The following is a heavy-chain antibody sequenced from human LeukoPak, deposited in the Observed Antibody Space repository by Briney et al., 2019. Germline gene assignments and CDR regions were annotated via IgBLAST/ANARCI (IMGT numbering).Heavy chain of an antibody. CDR2: IRHDGNSK. CDR3: AKGYLGLCTGGTWFHFDY. D-gene: IGHD2-8*02. J-gene: IGHJ4*02. V-gene: IGHV3-30*02. Sequence: GGSLRLSCAASGFTFSNYGMRWVRQTPGKGLEWVAFIRHDGNSKLYADSVKGRFTISRDNSKNALYLQMDSLRDGDTAVYYCAKGYLGLCTGGTWFHFDYWGQGTLVTVSS. CDR1: GFTFSNYG.